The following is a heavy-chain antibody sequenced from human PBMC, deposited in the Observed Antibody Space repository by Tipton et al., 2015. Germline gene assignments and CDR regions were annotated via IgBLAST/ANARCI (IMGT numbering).Heavy chain of an antibody. CDR3: ACQDYDILTRDYQTVDY. Sequence: GLVKPSETLSLTCTVSGGSISSSSYYWGWIRQPPGKGLEWIGSIFHRGDTNYNPSLKSRVTMSVATSKNQFSLRLSSVTAADTAVYYCACQDYDILTRDYQTVDYWGQGTLVTVSS. V-gene: IGHV4-39*07. D-gene: IGHD3-9*01. CDR1: GGSISSSSYY. J-gene: IGHJ4*02. CDR2: IFHRGDT.